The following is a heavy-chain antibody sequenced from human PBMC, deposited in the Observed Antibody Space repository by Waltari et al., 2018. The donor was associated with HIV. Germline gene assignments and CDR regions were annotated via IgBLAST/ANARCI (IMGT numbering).Heavy chain of an antibody. J-gene: IGHJ4*02. Sequence: QVQLQESGPGLVKPSETLSLTCADSGYSISSGYYWGWIRQPPGKGREWIGSICHSGGTASNPSLRSRVTISVDTSKNQFSLKLRSVTAADTAVYYWARANPVAGTLDYFDYWGQGTLVTVSS. V-gene: IGHV4-38-2*01. CDR3: ARANPVAGTLDYFDY. CDR2: ICHSGGT. CDR1: GYSISSGYY. D-gene: IGHD6-19*01.